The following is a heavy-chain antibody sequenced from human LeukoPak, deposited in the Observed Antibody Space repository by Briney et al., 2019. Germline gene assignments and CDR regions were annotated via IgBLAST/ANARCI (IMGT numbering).Heavy chain of an antibody. CDR3: ARAYGSGSSYHPDY. D-gene: IGHD3-10*01. V-gene: IGHV1-2*02. CDR2: INPNSGGT. J-gene: IGHJ4*02. Sequence: ASVKVSCKDSGYTFTAYYMHWVRQAPGQGLEWMGWINPNSGGTNSSQKFQDRVTLTRDTSISTAYMELGSLRSDDTAIYYCARAYGSGSSYHPDYWGQGTLVTVSS. CDR1: GYTFTAYY.